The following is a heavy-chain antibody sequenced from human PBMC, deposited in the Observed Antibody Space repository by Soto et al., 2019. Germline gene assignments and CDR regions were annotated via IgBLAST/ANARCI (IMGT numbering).Heavy chain of an antibody. CDR3: ARGRYCLTGRCFPNWFDS. Sequence: QVHLLESGPGLVKPSQTLSLTCSVSGDSISTVDYFWAWIRQRPGQALEYIGYIYKSTTTYYNPSFESRVAISLDTSKSQFSLNVTSVTAADTAVYFCARGRYCLTGRCFPNWFDSWGQGTLVTVSS. V-gene: IGHV4-30-4*01. J-gene: IGHJ5*01. CDR1: GDSISTVDYF. D-gene: IGHD2-15*01. CDR2: IYKSTTT.